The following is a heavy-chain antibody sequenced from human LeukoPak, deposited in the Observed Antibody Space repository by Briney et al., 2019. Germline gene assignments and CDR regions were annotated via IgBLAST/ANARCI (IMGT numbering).Heavy chain of an antibody. Sequence: SETLSLTCTVSGGSISSGRYYWNWIRQPAGKGLEWIGRIYSSGSTNYNPSLKSRVTISVDTSKNQFSLKLSSVTAADTAVYYCARDRERWLIAETETGAFDIWGQGTMVTVSS. D-gene: IGHD4-23*01. J-gene: IGHJ3*02. CDR1: GGSISSGRYY. CDR2: IYSSGST. V-gene: IGHV4-61*02. CDR3: ARDRERWLIAETETGAFDI.